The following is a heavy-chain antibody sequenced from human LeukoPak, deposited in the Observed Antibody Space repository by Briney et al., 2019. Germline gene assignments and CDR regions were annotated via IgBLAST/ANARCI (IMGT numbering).Heavy chain of an antibody. CDR3: ARTGSGYSSSRYYYYMDV. CDR1: GYSISSGYY. J-gene: IGHJ6*03. CDR2: IYHSGST. Sequence: SETLSLTCTVSGYSISSGYYWGWIRQPPGKGLEWIGSIYHSGSTYYNPSLKSRVTISVDTSKNQFSLKLSSVTAADTAVYYCARTGSGYSSSRYYYYMDVWGKGTTVTISS. D-gene: IGHD6-13*01. V-gene: IGHV4-38-2*02.